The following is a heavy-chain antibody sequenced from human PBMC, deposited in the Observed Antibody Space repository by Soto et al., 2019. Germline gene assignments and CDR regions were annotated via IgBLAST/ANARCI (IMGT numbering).Heavy chain of an antibody. CDR3: VRLIGMTTATTDRGFDT. D-gene: IGHD4-17*01. CDR2: ISYNGIS. Sequence: SETLSLTCTVSSGSMNSDYWTWIRQSPGKGLEWIGYISYNGISKHNPSLSSRITISVDTSKNQFSLKLSSVTAADTAVYYCVRLIGMTTATTDRGFDTWGQGTLVTVSS. CDR1: SGSMNSDY. J-gene: IGHJ5*02. V-gene: IGHV4-59*08.